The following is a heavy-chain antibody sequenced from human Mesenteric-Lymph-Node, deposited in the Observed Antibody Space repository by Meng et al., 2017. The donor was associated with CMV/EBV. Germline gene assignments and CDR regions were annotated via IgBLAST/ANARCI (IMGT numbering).Heavy chain of an antibody. CDR1: GFTFSSYD. CDR3: ARDRGKYYDFWSGYYMYYYYGMDV. Sequence: GESLKISCAASGFTFSSYDMNWVRQAPGKGLEWVSYISSDASAIFYAESVKGRFTTSRDNAKNTLYLQMNSLRAEDTAVYYCARDRGKYYDFWSGYYMYYYYGMDVWGQGTTVTVSS. V-gene: IGHV3-48*03. J-gene: IGHJ6*02. D-gene: IGHD3-3*01. CDR2: ISSDASAI.